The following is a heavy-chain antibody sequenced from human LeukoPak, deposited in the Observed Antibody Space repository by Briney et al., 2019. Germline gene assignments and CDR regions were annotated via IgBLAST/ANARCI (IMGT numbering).Heavy chain of an antibody. D-gene: IGHD6-19*01. Sequence: GRSLRLSCAASGFTFSSYAMSWVRQAPGKGLEWVSYIDSSSSYTNYADSVKGRFTISRDNAKNSLYLQMNTLRAEDTAVYYCARDRGGSGWKYWYFDLWGRGTLVTVSS. V-gene: IGHV3-21*05. J-gene: IGHJ2*01. CDR1: GFTFSSYA. CDR2: IDSSSSYT. CDR3: ARDRGGSGWKYWYFDL.